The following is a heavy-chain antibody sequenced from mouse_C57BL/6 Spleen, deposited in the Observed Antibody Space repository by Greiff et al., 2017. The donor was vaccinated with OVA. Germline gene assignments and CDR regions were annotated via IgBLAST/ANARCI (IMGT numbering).Heavy chain of an antibody. CDR1: GYTFTDYY. CDR3: ASGGYYGGFAY. D-gene: IGHD2-3*01. J-gene: IGHJ3*01. Sequence: EVQLQQSGPELVKPGASVKISCKASGYTFTDYYMNWVKQSPGKSLEWIGDINPNNGGTSYNQKFKGKATLTVDKSSSTAYMELRSLTSEDSAVYYCASGGYYGGFAYWGQGTLVTVSA. CDR2: INPNNGGT. V-gene: IGHV1-26*01.